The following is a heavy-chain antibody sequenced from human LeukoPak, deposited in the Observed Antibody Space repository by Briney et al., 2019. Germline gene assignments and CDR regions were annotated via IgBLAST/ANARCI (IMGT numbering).Heavy chain of an antibody. CDR1: GGTFSSYA. J-gene: IGHJ6*03. CDR3: AREVRYYYYMDV. D-gene: IGHD4/OR15-4a*01. CDR2: ISAYNGNT. V-gene: IGHV1-18*01. Sequence: ASVKVSCKASGGTFSSYAISWVRQAPGQGLEWMGWISAYNGNTNYAQKLQGRVTMTTDTSTSTAYMELRSLRSDDTAVYYCAREVRYYYYMDVWGKGTTVTVSS.